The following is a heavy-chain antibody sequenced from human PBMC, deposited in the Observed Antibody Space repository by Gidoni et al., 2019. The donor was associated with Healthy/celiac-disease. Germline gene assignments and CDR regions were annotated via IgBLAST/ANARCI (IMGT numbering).Heavy chain of an antibody. CDR3: AKVPGKGVVVPAARFDP. D-gene: IGHD2-2*01. CDR2: ISGSGGST. Sequence: EVQLLESGGGLVQPGGSLRLSCAASGFTFSSYAMSWVRQAPGKGLEWVSAISGSGGSTYYADSVKGRFTISRDNSKNTLYLQMNSLRAEDTAVYYCAKVPGKGVVVPAARFDPWGQGTLVTVSS. CDR1: GFTFSSYA. J-gene: IGHJ5*02. V-gene: IGHV3-23*01.